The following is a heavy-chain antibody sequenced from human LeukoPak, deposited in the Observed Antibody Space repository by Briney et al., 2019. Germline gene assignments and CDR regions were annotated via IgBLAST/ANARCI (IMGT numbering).Heavy chain of an antibody. D-gene: IGHD3-3*01. V-gene: IGHV1-3*01. CDR3: ASELEALD. Sequence: GASVKVSCKASGYTFTKYAIHWVRQAPGQRLEWMGWINAGSGNTKYSQKFQGRVTITRDTSATTAYMELSSLRSEDTAVYYCASELEALDWGQGTLVTVSS. J-gene: IGHJ4*02. CDR1: GYTFTKYA. CDR2: INAGSGNT.